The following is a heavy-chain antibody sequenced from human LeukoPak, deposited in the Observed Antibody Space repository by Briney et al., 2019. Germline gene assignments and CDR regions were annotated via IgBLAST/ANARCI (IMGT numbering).Heavy chain of an antibody. V-gene: IGHV4-34*01. CDR3: ARGQGTVTTH. D-gene: IGHD4-17*01. J-gene: IGHJ4*02. Sequence: PSETLSLTCAVYGGSFSGYYWSWIRQPPGKGLEWIGETNHSGNTNYNPSLKSRVTMSLDTSKNQFSLKLTSVTAADTAVYYCARGQGTVTTHWGQGTLVTVSS. CDR1: GGSFSGYY. CDR2: TNHSGNT.